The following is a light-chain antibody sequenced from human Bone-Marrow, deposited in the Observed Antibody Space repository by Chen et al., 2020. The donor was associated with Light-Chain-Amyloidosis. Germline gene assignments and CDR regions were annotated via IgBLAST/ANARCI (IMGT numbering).Light chain of an antibody. V-gene: IGKV3-11*01. Sequence: EIVLTQSPATLSLSPGERATLSCRASQSVSGYLAWYQQKPGQAPRLLIYDASNRATGIPARFSGSGSGAAFTLTISSLEPEDFAVYYGQQRTNLFAFGPGTKVDVK. CDR3: QQRTNLFA. CDR2: DAS. CDR1: QSVSGY. J-gene: IGKJ3*01.